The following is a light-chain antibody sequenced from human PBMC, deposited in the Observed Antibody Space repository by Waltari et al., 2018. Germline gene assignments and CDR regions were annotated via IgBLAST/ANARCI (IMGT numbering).Light chain of an antibody. Sequence: SYDLIQSPSVSVSPGQTATITCSGDELEKKYVCWYQQKPGQSPVLVIYEDVRRPSEIPQRFSGSNSGNTATLTISGTQPMDEADYYCQAWDSGVAGVFGTGTKVTGL. CDR3: QAWDSGVAGV. CDR2: EDV. J-gene: IGLJ1*01. CDR1: ELEKKY. V-gene: IGLV3-1*01.